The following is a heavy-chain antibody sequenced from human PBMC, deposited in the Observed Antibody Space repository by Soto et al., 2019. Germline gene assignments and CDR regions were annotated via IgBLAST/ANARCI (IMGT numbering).Heavy chain of an antibody. D-gene: IGHD3-10*01. CDR1: GFTCDDYG. Sequence: GGSLRHSCVASGFTCDDYGMSWVRQVPGKGLEWVSGINWNGGTTHYADSVKGRFTISRDNARNSLYLQMNSLRAEDTALYYCAKSQSPMVRGVIEAFDYWGQGTLVTVSS. V-gene: IGHV3-20*04. CDR2: INWNGGTT. J-gene: IGHJ4*02. CDR3: AKSQSPMVRGVIEAFDY.